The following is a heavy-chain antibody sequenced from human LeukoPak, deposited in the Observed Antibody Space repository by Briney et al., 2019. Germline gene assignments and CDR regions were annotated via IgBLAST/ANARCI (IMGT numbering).Heavy chain of an antibody. J-gene: IGHJ6*03. CDR1: GFTFSSYS. V-gene: IGHV3-48*01. Sequence: GGSLRLSCAASGFTFSSYSMNWVRQAPGKGLEWVSYISSSSSTIYYADSVKGRFTISRDNAKNSLYLQMNSLRAEDTAVYYCARTPPNYDFWSGYYSYYYMDVWGKGTTVTVSS. CDR2: ISSSSSTI. CDR3: ARTPPNYDFWSGYYSYYYMDV. D-gene: IGHD3-3*01.